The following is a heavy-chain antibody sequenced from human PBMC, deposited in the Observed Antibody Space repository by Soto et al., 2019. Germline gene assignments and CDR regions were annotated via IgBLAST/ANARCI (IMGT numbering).Heavy chain of an antibody. V-gene: IGHV4-59*01. Sequence: PGTLSLTCAVSIRSTVGYHWGGIRTPPGKGLEWIGYIYYSGSTKYNPSLRSRVTISVDTSKNQFSLKLSYVTAADTAVYYCAREMRRDYYDSIGYSFNYWGQGNPVTLS. D-gene: IGHD3-22*01. CDR1: IRSTVGYH. CDR3: AREMRRDYYDSIGYSFNY. CDR2: IYYSGST. J-gene: IGHJ4*02.